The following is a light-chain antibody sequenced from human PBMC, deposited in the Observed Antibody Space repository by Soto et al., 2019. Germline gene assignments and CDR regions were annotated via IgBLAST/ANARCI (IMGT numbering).Light chain of an antibody. CDR1: SSDVGSYNR. V-gene: IGLV2-18*02. CDR3: SSYTSSSVWV. CDR2: EVT. J-gene: IGLJ2*01. Sequence: QSALTQPPSVSGSPGQSVTISCTGTSSDVGSYNRVSWYQQPPGTAPQLMIYEVTNRPSGVPDRFSGSKSANTASLTISGLQAEDEADYYCSSYTSSSVWVFGGGTKLTVL.